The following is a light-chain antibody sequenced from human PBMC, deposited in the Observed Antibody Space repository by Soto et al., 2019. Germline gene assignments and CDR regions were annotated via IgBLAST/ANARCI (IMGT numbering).Light chain of an antibody. Sequence: QSVLTQPPSASGSPGQSVTISCTGTSSDVGAYKYVSWYQQYPGKAPKLMIYEVSKRPSGVPDRFSGSKSGNTASLTVSGLQAEDEADYYCSSYAGSNIGVFGTGTKVTVL. V-gene: IGLV2-8*01. CDR3: SSYAGSNIGV. CDR1: SSDVGAYKY. CDR2: EVS. J-gene: IGLJ1*01.